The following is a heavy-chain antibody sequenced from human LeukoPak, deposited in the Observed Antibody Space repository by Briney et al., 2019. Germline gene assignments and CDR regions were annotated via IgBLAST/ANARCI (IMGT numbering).Heavy chain of an antibody. Sequence: ASVKVSCKASGYTFTGYYMHWVRQAPGQGLEWMGWINPNRGGTNYAQKFQGRVTMTRDTSISTAYMELSRLRSDDTAVYYCARDRRDCSGGSCYGKYYYYYYMDVWGKGTTVTVSS. J-gene: IGHJ6*03. D-gene: IGHD2-15*01. V-gene: IGHV1-2*02. CDR2: INPNRGGT. CDR1: GYTFTGYY. CDR3: ARDRRDCSGGSCYGKYYYYYYMDV.